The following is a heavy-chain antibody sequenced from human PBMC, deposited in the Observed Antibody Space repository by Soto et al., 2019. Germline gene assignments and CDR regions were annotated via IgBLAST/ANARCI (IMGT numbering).Heavy chain of an antibody. CDR2: ISGSGGST. Sequence: EVQLLESGGGLVQPGGSLRLSCAASGFTFSSYAMSWVRQAPGKGLEWVSAISGSGGSTYYADSVKGRFTISRDNSKNTQYLQMNSLRAEDTAVYYCASRLGGYDFWSGYNNWFDPWGQGTLVTVSS. V-gene: IGHV3-23*01. J-gene: IGHJ5*02. D-gene: IGHD3-3*01. CDR1: GFTFSSYA. CDR3: ASRLGGYDFWSGYNNWFDP.